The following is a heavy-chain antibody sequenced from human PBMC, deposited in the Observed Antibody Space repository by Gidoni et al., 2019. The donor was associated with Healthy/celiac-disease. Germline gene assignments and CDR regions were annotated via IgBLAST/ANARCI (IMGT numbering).Heavy chain of an antibody. CDR3: AHRADYDILTAYQFDY. Sequence: QITLKESGPVLVKPTQTLTLTCTFSGFSLSTPGVGVGWIRQPPGKALEWLALIYWDDDKRYSPSLKSRLTITKDTSKNQVVLTMTNVDPVDTATYYCAHRADYDILTAYQFDYWGQGTLVTVSS. CDR2: IYWDDDK. J-gene: IGHJ4*02. V-gene: IGHV2-5*02. CDR1: GFSLSTPGVG. D-gene: IGHD3-9*01.